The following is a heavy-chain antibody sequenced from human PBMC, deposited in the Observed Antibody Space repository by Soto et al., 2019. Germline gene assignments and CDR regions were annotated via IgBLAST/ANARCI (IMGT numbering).Heavy chain of an antibody. V-gene: IGHV3-33*06. CDR1: GFTFSSYG. D-gene: IGHD3-22*01. J-gene: IGHJ4*02. CDR3: AKYYYDSSGSFDY. Sequence: QVQLVESGGGVVQPGRSLRLSCAASGFTFSSYGMHWVRQAPGKGLEWVAVIWYDGSNKYYADSVKGRFTISRDNSKNTLYLQXNSLRAEDTAVYYCAKYYYDSSGSFDYWGQGTLVTVSS. CDR2: IWYDGSNK.